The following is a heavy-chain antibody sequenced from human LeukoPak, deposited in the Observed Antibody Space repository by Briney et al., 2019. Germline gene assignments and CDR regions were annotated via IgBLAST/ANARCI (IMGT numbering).Heavy chain of an antibody. CDR2: ISYDGSNK. Sequence: PGGSLRLSCAASGFTFSSYGMHWVRQAPGKGLEWVAVISYDGSNKYYADSVKGRFTISRDNSKNTLYLQMNSLRAEDTAVYYCAKGAAAGRGWFDPWGQGTLVTVSS. CDR3: AKGAAAGRGWFDP. D-gene: IGHD6-13*01. CDR1: GFTFSSYG. J-gene: IGHJ5*02. V-gene: IGHV3-30*18.